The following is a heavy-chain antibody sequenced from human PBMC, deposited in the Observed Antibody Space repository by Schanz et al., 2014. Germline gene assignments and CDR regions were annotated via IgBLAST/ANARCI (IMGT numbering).Heavy chain of an antibody. D-gene: IGHD2-2*01. CDR3: ARDRRRYCSTASCLHDNWFDP. Sequence: QVQLVQSGAEVKKPGSSMKVSCKASGGTFSSDTFSWVRQAPGQGLEWMGRIVPIAGITNYAQRFQGRVTITADKSSDTAYMELRSLRSDDTAVYYCARDRRRYCSTASCLHDNWFDPWGQGTLVIVSS. V-gene: IGHV1-69*08. CDR2: IVPIAGIT. CDR1: GGTFSSDT. J-gene: IGHJ5*02.